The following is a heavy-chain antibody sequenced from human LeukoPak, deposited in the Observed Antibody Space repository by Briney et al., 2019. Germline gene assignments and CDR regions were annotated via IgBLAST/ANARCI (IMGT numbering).Heavy chain of an antibody. D-gene: IGHD3-10*01. CDR2: ISSSSSTI. CDR3: AREYLFWDMVRGVITREGLYYYYGMDV. CDR1: GFTFSSYS. J-gene: IGHJ6*02. V-gene: IGHV3-48*04. Sequence: PGGSLRLSCAASGFTFSSYSMNWVRQAPGKGLEWVSYISSSSSTIYYADSVKGRFTISRDNAKNSLYLQMNSLRAEDTAVYYCAREYLFWDMVRGVITREGLYYYYGMDVWGQGTMVTVSS.